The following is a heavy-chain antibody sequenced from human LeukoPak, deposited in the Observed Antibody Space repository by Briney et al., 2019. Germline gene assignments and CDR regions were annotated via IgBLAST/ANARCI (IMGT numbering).Heavy chain of an antibody. V-gene: IGHV4-4*07. D-gene: IGHD6-13*01. Sequence: SETLSLTCTVSGGSISSYYWSWIRQPAGKGLQWIGRIYTSGSTNYNPSLKSRVTISVDKSKNQFSLKLSSVTAADTAVYYCAREDLAAAGFDYWGQGTLVTVSS. CDR2: IYTSGST. J-gene: IGHJ4*02. CDR1: GGSISSYY. CDR3: AREDLAAAGFDY.